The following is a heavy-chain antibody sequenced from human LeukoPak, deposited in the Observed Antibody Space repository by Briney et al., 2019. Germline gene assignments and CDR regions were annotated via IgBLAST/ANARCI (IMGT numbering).Heavy chain of an antibody. Sequence: SETLSLTCTVSGVSINSGAYYWGWIRQPPGKGLEWIGYIHESGSTYYNPSLKSRVTVSIDRSKNQFSLKLTSVTAADTAVYYCAKNTRSADTYLGYYYYMDVWGKGTTVTVSS. J-gene: IGHJ6*03. CDR1: GVSINSGAYY. CDR2: IHESGST. D-gene: IGHD2-15*01. CDR3: AKNTRSADTYLGYYYYMDV. V-gene: IGHV4-31*03.